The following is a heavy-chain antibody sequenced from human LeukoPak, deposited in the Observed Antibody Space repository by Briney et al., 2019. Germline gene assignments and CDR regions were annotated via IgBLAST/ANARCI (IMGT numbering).Heavy chain of an antibody. Sequence: PGGSLRLSCAASGFTFSNAWMSWLRQAPGKGLEWVGRIKSKTDGGTTDYAAPVKGRFTISRDDSKNTLYLQMNSLKTEDTAVYYCTTDRSLYDILTGFDYWGQGTLVTVSS. CDR3: TTDRSLYDILTGFDY. CDR2: IKSKTDGGTT. CDR1: GFTFSNAW. D-gene: IGHD3-9*01. J-gene: IGHJ4*02. V-gene: IGHV3-15*01.